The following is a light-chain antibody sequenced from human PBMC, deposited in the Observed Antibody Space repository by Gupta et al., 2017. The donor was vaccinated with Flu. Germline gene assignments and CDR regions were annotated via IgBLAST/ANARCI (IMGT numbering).Light chain of an antibody. J-gene: IGLJ1*01. CDR1: SLRSYY. CDR3: NSRENSDNTYV. Sequence: SSELTQDPAVSVALGQTVRITCPGNSLRSYYASWYQQKPGQAPVLVMYGKNNRPSGIPERFSASKSGNTASLTVSGAQAEDEADYYCNSRENSDNTYVFGTGTKVTVL. CDR2: GKN. V-gene: IGLV3-19*01.